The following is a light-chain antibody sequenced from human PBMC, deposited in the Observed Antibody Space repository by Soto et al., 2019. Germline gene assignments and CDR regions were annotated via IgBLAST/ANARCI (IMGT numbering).Light chain of an antibody. CDR2: NIF. Sequence: EIVLTQSPATLSLSPGERATLSCRASQTVNNVFLAWFQHKPGQSPRLLTYNIFTRATGVPDRISASGSGTDFTLSISRLEPEDSAVFYCQLYGDSPTFGGGTK. V-gene: IGKV3-20*01. J-gene: IGKJ4*01. CDR3: QLYGDSPT. CDR1: QTVNNVF.